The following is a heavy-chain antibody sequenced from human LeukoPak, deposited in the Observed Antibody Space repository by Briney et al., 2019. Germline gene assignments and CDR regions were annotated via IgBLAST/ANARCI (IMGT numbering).Heavy chain of an antibody. D-gene: IGHD1-26*01. CDR2: FSYGGSKQ. J-gene: IGHJ4*02. Sequence: GGSLRLSCAASGFTFSGYAVHWVRQAPGKGLEWVAAFSYGGSKQYYADSVKGRFTISRDNSKDTLYLQMNSLRAEDTAVYHCAKAPVGLTTDYWGQGTLVTVSS. V-gene: IGHV3-30*04. CDR3: AKAPVGLTTDY. CDR1: GFTFSGYA.